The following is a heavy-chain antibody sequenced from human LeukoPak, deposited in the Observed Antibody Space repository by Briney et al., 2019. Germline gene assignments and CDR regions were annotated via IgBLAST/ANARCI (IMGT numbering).Heavy chain of an antibody. Sequence: MAGGSLRLSCAASGFTFSDYYMSWIRQAPGKGMEWVSYISSSGSTIYYADSVKGRFTISRDNAKNSLYLQMNSLRAEDTAVYYCARDQDSSGHYSDYWGQGTLVTVSS. V-gene: IGHV3-11*01. J-gene: IGHJ4*02. CDR2: ISSSGSTI. CDR3: ARDQDSSGHYSDY. CDR1: GFTFSDYY. D-gene: IGHD3-22*01.